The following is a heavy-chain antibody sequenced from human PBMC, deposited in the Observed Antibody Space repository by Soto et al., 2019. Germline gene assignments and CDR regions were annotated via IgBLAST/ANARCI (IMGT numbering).Heavy chain of an antibody. CDR2: IRRKTNNYAT. Sequence: EVRLVESGGGLVQPGGSLRLSCAASGFSFSDSGIHWVRQASGKGLEWVGRIRRKTNNYATAYAASVEGRFSISRDDSKNTAFLQMNSLKTEDRAVFYSTSLPYYMDGWGKGTTFTVSS. CDR3: TSLPYYMDG. D-gene: IGHD2-21*01. J-gene: IGHJ6*04. CDR1: GFSFSDSG. V-gene: IGHV3-73*01.